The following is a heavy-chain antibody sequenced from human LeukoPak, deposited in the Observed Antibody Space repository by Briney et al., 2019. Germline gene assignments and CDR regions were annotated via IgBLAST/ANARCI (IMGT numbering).Heavy chain of an antibody. CDR2: IQNDASTR. V-gene: IGHV3-33*05. CDR3: ARELSQIVWGGLDY. Sequence: GGSLRLSCAASGFIFSHYGMHWVRQAPGKGLEWVAVIQNDASTRNYVDSVKGRFTISRDNSENTVFLQMDSLRVEDTAVYYCARELSQIVWGGLDYGGQGTLVSVSS. J-gene: IGHJ4*02. CDR1: GFIFSHYG. D-gene: IGHD2-21*01.